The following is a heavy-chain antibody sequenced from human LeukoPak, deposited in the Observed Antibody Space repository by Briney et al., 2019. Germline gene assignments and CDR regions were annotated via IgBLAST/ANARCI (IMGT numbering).Heavy chain of an antibody. J-gene: IGHJ4*02. CDR3: AKTITGTDDY. Sequence: GRSLRLSCAASGFTFSSYAMHWVRQAPGKGLEWVAVISYDGSNKYYADSVKGRFTISRDNSKNTLYLQMNSLRAEDTAVYYCAKTITGTDDYWGQGTLVTVSS. CDR2: ISYDGSNK. V-gene: IGHV3-30-3*02. D-gene: IGHD1-20*01. CDR1: GFTFSSYA.